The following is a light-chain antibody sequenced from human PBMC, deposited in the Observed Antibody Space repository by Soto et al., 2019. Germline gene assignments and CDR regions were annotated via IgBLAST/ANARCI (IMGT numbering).Light chain of an antibody. CDR2: AAS. CDR3: QQINDYPLT. Sequence: DIQLTQSPSFLSASVGDRITITCRASQDIRGNLAWYQQKPGKAPKVLISAASSLQGGVPSRFSGSGSGTEFTLTISCLQPADFATYYCQQINDYPLTFGGGTKVEIK. J-gene: IGKJ4*01. CDR1: QDIRGN. V-gene: IGKV1-9*01.